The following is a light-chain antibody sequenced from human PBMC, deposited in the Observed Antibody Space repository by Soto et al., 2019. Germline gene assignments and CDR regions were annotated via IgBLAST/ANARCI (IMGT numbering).Light chain of an antibody. CDR2: AAS. V-gene: IGKV1-39*01. J-gene: IGKJ2*01. CDR1: QSISSY. Sequence: DIQMTQSPSSLSASVGDRVTITCRASQSISSYLNWYQQKPGKAPKLLIYAASSLQSGVPSRFXGSGSETDFTLPISSLQPEDFATYYLQQSYSTPQYTFGQGTKLEIK. CDR3: QQSYSTPQYT.